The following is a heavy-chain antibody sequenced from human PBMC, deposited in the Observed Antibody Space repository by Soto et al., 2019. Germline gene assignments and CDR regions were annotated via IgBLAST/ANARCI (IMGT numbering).Heavy chain of an antibody. Sequence: GGSLILSCAASGFTFSSYAMHWVRQAPGKGLEWVAVISYDGSNKYYADSVKGRFTISRDNSKNTLYLRMNSLRAEDTAVYYCASDGNGSGSYYHYYSYGMAVWGQGTTVTVSS. V-gene: IGHV3-30-3*01. CDR3: ASDGNGSGSYYHYYSYGMAV. J-gene: IGHJ6*02. D-gene: IGHD3-10*01. CDR1: GFTFSSYA. CDR2: ISYDGSNK.